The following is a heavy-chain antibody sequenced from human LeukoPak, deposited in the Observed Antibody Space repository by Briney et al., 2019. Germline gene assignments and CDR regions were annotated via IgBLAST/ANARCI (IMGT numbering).Heavy chain of an antibody. J-gene: IGHJ5*02. CDR2: ISGSGGST. D-gene: IGHD2-21*02. V-gene: IGHV3-23*01. CDR1: GFTFTTYA. CDR3: ARIGAYCGGDCYSS. Sequence: QTGGSLRLSCAASGFTFTTYAMSWVRQAPGKGLEWVSAISGSGGSTYYADSVKGRFTISRDNSKNTLYLQMNSLRAEDTAVYYCARIGAYCGGDCYSSWGQGTLVTVSS.